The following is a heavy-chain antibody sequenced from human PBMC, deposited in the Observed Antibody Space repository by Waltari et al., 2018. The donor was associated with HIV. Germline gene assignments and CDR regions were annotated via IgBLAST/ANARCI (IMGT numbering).Heavy chain of an antibody. J-gene: IGHJ4*02. CDR2: IYSGGST. D-gene: IGHD3-3*01. CDR1: GFTVSSNY. V-gene: IGHV3-66*02. Sequence: EVQLVESGGGLVQPGGSLRLSCAASGFTVSSNYMSWVRQAPGKGLEWVSVIYSGGSTYYADSVKGRFTISRDNSKNTLYLQMNSLRAEDTAVYYCARVPRGYYHYFDYWGQGTLVTVSS. CDR3: ARVPRGYYHYFDY.